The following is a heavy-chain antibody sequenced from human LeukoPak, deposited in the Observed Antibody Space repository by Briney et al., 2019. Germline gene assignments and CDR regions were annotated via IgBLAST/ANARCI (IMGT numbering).Heavy chain of an antibody. D-gene: IGHD5-24*01. V-gene: IGHV4-34*01. CDR1: GGSFSGYY. J-gene: IGHJ4*02. CDR2: INHSGST. CDR3: ARRSYNSPFRY. Sequence: SETLSLTCAVYGGSFSGYYWSWIRQPPGKGLEWIGEINHSGSTNYNPSLKSRVTISVDTSKNHFSLNLRSVTAADTAVYYCARRSYNSPFRYWGQGTPVTVSS.